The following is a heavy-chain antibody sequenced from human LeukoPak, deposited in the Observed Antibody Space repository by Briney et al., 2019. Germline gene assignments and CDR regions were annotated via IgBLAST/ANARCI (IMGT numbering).Heavy chain of an antibody. J-gene: IGHJ4*02. D-gene: IGHD3-3*01. CDR1: GGSISSGSYY. Sequence: SQTLSLTCTVPGGSISSGSYYWSWIRQPAGKGLEWIGRIYNSGSTNYNPSLKSRVTISVDTSKNQFSLKLSSVTAADTAVYYCAREGSDYDFWGGEYFDYWGQGTLVTVSS. CDR2: IYNSGST. CDR3: AREGSDYDFWGGEYFDY. V-gene: IGHV4-61*02.